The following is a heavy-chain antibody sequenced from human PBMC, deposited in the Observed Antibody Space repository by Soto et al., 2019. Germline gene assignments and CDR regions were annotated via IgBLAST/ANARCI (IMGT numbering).Heavy chain of an antibody. CDR2: INPSGGST. CDR3: AKGDYYAMDV. V-gene: IGHV1-46*01. J-gene: IGHJ6*02. Sequence: GASVKVSCKASGYTFTSYYIHWARQAPGQGLEWMGIINPSGGSTVYAQKFQGRVAMTRDTSTNTFYMEVSSLRSEDTAVFYCAKGDYYAMDVWGQGTTVTVSS. CDR1: GYTFTSYY.